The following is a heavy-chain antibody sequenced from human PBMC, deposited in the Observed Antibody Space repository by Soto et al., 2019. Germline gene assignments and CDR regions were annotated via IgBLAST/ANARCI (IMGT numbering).Heavy chain of an antibody. CDR2: IYWDDDK. CDR3: ARGGVYGSGMDY. D-gene: IGHD6-19*01. J-gene: IGHJ4*02. V-gene: IGHV2-5*02. Sequence: QITLKESGPTLVKPTQTLTLTCTISGFSLTTSGLGVGWIRQPPGKALEWLARIYWDDDKASCSSLKSRLTITKDTTKNQVVLTMTKMDPVVTATYYCARGGVYGSGMDYWGQGTLVTVSS. CDR1: GFSLTTSGLG.